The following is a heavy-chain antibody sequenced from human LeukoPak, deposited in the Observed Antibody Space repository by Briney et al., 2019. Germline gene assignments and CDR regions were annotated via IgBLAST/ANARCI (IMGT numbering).Heavy chain of an antibody. Sequence: SETLSLTCTVSGGSISSYYWSWIRQPAGKGLEWIGRIYTSGSTNYNPSLKSRVTMSVDTSKNQFSLKLSSVTAADTAVYYCARISRLAHGEYYYYMDVWGKGTTVTISS. J-gene: IGHJ6*03. CDR2: IYTSGST. CDR3: ARISRLAHGEYYYYMDV. V-gene: IGHV4-4*07. D-gene: IGHD1/OR15-1a*01. CDR1: GGSISSYY.